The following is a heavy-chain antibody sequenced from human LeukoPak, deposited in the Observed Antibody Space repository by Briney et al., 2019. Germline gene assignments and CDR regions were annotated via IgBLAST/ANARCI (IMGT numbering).Heavy chain of an antibody. J-gene: IGHJ4*02. Sequence: QAGGSLRLSCAASGFIFSNYEMNWVRQAPGKGLEWVSYYCSGGGGTDYADSVKGRFTISRDNAKNSLYLQMNSLSAEDTAVYYCARDPYCSTGICFSRYYFDWWGQGTLVTVSS. CDR2: YCSGGGGT. CDR3: ARDPYCSTGICFSRYYFDW. CDR1: GFIFSNYE. V-gene: IGHV3-48*03. D-gene: IGHD2-8*01.